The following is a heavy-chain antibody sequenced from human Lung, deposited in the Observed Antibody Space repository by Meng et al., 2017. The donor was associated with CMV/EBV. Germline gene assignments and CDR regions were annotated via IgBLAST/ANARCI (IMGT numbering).Heavy chain of an antibody. CDR2: ISTSGSTI. CDR1: GFTXSSYE. CDR3: ARKLAGVLTGYWPSDYGMDV. V-gene: IGHV3-48*03. J-gene: IGHJ6*02. D-gene: IGHD3-9*01. Sequence: LTXVASGFTXSSYEMSWVRQAPGKGLEWVSSISTSGSTIYYADSAKGRFTVSRDNAENSLYLQMNSLRAEDTALYYCARKLAGVLTGYWPSDYGMDVXGQGXTVTVSS.